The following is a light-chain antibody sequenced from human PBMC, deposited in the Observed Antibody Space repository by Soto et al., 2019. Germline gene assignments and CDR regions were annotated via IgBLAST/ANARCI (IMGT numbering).Light chain of an antibody. CDR1: SSDVGGYNY. V-gene: IGLV2-11*01. CDR2: DVN. Sequence: QSVLTQPHSVSGSPGQSVAISCSGTSSDVGGYNYVSWYQQHPGKAPKLIIFDVNKRPSGVPDRFSGSKSGSTASLTISGLQAEDEADYYCCSYGGSFYVVGTGTEVTVL. CDR3: CSYGGSFYV. J-gene: IGLJ1*01.